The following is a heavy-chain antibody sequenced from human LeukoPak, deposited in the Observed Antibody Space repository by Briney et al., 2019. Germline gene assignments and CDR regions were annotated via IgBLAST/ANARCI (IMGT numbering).Heavy chain of an antibody. J-gene: IGHJ4*02. CDR3: ARGPYSGYYQYYFDY. Sequence: SETLSLTCTVSGGSISSSSYYWGWIRQPPGKGLEWIGSIYYSGSTYYNPSLKSRVTISVDTSKNQFSLKLSSVTAADTAVYYCARGPYSGYYQYYFDYWGQGTLVTVSS. CDR1: GGSISSSSYY. CDR2: IYYSGST. D-gene: IGHD3-22*01. V-gene: IGHV4-39*07.